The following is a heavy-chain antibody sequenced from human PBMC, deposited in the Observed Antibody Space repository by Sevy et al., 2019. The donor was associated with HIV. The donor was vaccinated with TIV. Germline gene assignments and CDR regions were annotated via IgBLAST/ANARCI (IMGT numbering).Heavy chain of an antibody. D-gene: IGHD2-2*01. CDR3: ARGWIEDCDSIACYGGTFDN. Sequence: ASVKVSCKASGYTFTTYGITWVRQAPGQGLEWMGWISDYNGNRYYAQKFQGRVTMTIDTSTSTAYMELRTLRSDDPAVSYCARGWIEDCDSIACYGGTFDNWGQGTLVTVSS. J-gene: IGHJ4*02. CDR2: ISDYNGNR. V-gene: IGHV1-18*01. CDR1: GYTFTTYG.